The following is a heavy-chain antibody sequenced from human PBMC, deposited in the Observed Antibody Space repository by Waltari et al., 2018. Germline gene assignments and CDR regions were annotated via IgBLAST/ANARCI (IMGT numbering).Heavy chain of an antibody. CDR2: VNPNTGVT. D-gene: IGHD4-17*01. CDR1: GYTFTGYY. Sequence: QVQLVQSGAEVKKPGASVKVSCKASGYTFTGYYMHWVRQAPGQGLEWMGRVNPNTGVTIYAQKFQGRVTMTTDTSINTAYMELSRLRSDDAAVYYCARGRYGDYGAYWGQGTLVTVSS. V-gene: IGHV1-2*06. J-gene: IGHJ4*02. CDR3: ARGRYGDYGAY.